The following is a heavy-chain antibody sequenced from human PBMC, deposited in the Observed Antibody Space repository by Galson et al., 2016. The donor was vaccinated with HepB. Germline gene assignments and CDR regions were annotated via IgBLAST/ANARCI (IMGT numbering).Heavy chain of an antibody. V-gene: IGHV3-23*01. Sequence: SLRLSCAASGFPFSNYAMSWVRQAPGKGLEWVAVISGSGGSTSYADSVKGRFTIFRDIAKNTLYLQMKGLRGEDTAMYYCVAAAGPFDSWGQGTLVTVSS. J-gene: IGHJ4*02. CDR3: VAAAGPFDS. D-gene: IGHD6-13*01. CDR1: GFPFSNYA. CDR2: ISGSGGST.